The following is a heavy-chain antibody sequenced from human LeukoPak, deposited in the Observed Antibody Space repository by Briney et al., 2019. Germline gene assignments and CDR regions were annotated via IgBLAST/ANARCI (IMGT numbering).Heavy chain of an antibody. D-gene: IGHD4-17*01. J-gene: IGHJ6*03. CDR1: GGSFSGYY. V-gene: IGHV4-34*01. CDR2: INDSGST. CDR3: ARGQYGGYVTYYYYYYMDV. Sequence: SETLSLTCAVYGGSFSGYYWTWIRQPPGKGLEWIGEINDSGSTNYNPSLKSRVTISVDTSKNQFSLKLSSVTAADTAVYYCARGQYGGYVTYYYYYYMDVWGKGTTVTISS.